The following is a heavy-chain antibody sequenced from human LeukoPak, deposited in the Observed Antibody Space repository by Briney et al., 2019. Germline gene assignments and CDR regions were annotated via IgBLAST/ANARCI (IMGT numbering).Heavy chain of an antibody. V-gene: IGHV1-8*02. CDR1: GYTFTGFS. Sequence: GASVKVSCKASGYTFTGFSIHWVRQAPGQGLEWMGWMNPNSGNTGYAQKFQGRVTMTRNTSISTAYMELSSLRSEDTAVYYCARRGYSSSWGYYYYMDVWGKGTTVTISS. CDR2: MNPNSGNT. D-gene: IGHD6-13*01. CDR3: ARRGYSSSWGYYYYMDV. J-gene: IGHJ6*03.